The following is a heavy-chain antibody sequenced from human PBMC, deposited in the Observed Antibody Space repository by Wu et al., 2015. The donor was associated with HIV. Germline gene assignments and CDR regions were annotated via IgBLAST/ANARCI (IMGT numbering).Heavy chain of an antibody. Sequence: QVQLVQSGAEMKKPGSSVKVSCKASGGIFSSYTINWVRQAPGQGLEWMGGIIPAFGTLNYAQKFQGRVTITADESSSTAYMELSSLRSEDTAMYYCASASLGGIVDPVDYWGQGTLVTVSS. J-gene: IGHJ4*02. CDR3: ASASLGGIVDPVDY. V-gene: IGHV1-69*12. CDR1: GGIFSSYT. CDR2: IIPAFGTL. D-gene: IGHD3-16*01.